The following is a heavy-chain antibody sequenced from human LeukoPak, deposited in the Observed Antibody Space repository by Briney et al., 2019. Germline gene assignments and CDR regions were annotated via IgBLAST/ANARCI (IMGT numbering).Heavy chain of an antibody. V-gene: IGHV3-30-3*01. CDR2: ISCDGSNK. CDR3: ARSYTNYYDSSGYYYNYGMDV. D-gene: IGHD3-22*01. CDR1: RFTFSNYA. J-gene: IGHJ6*02. Sequence: PGRSLRLSCAVSRFTFSNYAMHWVRQAPGKGLEGVSGISCDGSNKYYADSVKGRFPISRDNSRNTVYMEINMLRAEDTAVYYCARSYTNYYDSSGYYYNYGMDVWGQGTTVTVSS.